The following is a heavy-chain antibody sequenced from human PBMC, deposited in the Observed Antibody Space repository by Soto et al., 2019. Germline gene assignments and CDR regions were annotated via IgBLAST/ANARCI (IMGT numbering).Heavy chain of an antibody. CDR2: IYPGDSDT. V-gene: IGHV5-51*01. CDR3: AASIYYYGMDV. J-gene: IGHJ6*02. CDR1: GYTFTNYW. Sequence: GESLKISCKGSGYTFTNYWIGWVRQMPGKGLEWMGIIYPGDSDTKYNPSFQGQVTISADKSITTTYLRWTSLKASDTAIYYCAASIYYYGMDVWGQGTTVTVSS.